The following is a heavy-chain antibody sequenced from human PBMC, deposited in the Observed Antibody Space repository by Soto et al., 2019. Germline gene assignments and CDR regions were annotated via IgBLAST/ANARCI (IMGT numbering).Heavy chain of an antibody. Sequence: LSLTCTVSGGSVSSGTYYWSWIRQPPGKGLEWIGYIYYSGSTNYNPSLKSRVPISVDKSKNQFSLKVRSVTAADTAMYYCASFSVASDAFDIWGQGTMVTVSS. CDR1: GGSVSSGTYY. CDR3: ASFSVASDAFDI. V-gene: IGHV4-61*01. J-gene: IGHJ3*02. D-gene: IGHD5-12*01. CDR2: IYYSGST.